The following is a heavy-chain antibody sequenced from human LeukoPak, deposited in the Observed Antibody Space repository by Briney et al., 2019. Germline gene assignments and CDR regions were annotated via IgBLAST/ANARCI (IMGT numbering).Heavy chain of an antibody. CDR3: ARGEGLDY. CDR1: GFTFSTYS. CDR2: ISSGSSYI. V-gene: IGHV3-21*01. J-gene: IGHJ4*02. Sequence: GGSLRLSCAASGFTFSTYSMNWVRQAPGKGLEWVSSISSGSSYIYYADSVKGRFTISRDNAKNSLYLQMDSLRDEDTAVYYCARGEGLDYWGQGTLVTVSS.